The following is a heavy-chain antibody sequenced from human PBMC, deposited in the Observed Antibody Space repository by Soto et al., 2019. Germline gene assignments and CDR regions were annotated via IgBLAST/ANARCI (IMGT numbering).Heavy chain of an antibody. V-gene: IGHV3-15*01. Sequence: GGSLRLSCAASGFTFSNAWMSWVRQAPGKGLEWVGRIKSKTDGGTTDYAAPVKGRFTISRDDSKNTLYLQMNSLKTEDTAVYYCSLTDFWSGHSYYYYYGMDVWGQGTTVTV. CDR2: IKSKTDGGTT. J-gene: IGHJ6*02. CDR3: SLTDFWSGHSYYYYYGMDV. D-gene: IGHD3-3*01. CDR1: GFTFSNAW.